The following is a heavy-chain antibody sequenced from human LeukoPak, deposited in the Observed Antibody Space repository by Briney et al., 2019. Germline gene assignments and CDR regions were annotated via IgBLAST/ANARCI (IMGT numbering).Heavy chain of an antibody. CDR1: GGSISSHS. V-gene: IGHV4-59*11. CDR3: ARRWTTSNYYTVLHP. D-gene: IGHD3-3*01. CDR2: IYHSGSA. J-gene: IGHJ5*02. Sequence: PSETLSLTCSVSGGSISSHSWSWIRQPPGKELEWIAYIYHSGSADYNPSLKSRVTISVDTSKNEVSLKLRSVTAADTAVYFCARRWTTSNYYTVLHPWGQGTPVTVSS.